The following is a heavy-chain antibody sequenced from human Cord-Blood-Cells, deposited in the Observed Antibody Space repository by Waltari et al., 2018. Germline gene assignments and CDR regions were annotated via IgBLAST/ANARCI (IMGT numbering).Heavy chain of an antibody. CDR2: INPNSGGT. D-gene: IGHD1-20*01. V-gene: IGHV1-2*02. CDR3: AREVLYNWNPFDY. Sequence: QVQLVQSGAVVKKPGASVKVSCKASGYTFTGYYKHWVRQAPGQGLEWMGWINPNSGGTNYAQKFQGRVTMTRDTSSSTAYMELSRLRSDDTAVYYCAREVLYNWNPFDYWGQGTLVTVSS. CDR1: GYTFTGYY. J-gene: IGHJ4*02.